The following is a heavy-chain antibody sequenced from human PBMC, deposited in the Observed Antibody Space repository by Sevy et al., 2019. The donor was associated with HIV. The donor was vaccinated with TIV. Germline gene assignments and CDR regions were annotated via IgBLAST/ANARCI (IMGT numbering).Heavy chain of an antibody. Sequence: ASVKVSCKASGFTVTSSAMQWVRQARGQRLEWIGWIVVGYGNTNYAQKFRERVTITRDMSTSTAYMELSSLRSEDTAVYYCAAADSYSSGWYPNYAMDVWGQGTTVTVSS. CDR3: AAADSYSSGWYPNYAMDV. CDR2: IVVGYGNT. D-gene: IGHD6-19*01. J-gene: IGHJ6*02. V-gene: IGHV1-58*02. CDR1: GFTVTSSA.